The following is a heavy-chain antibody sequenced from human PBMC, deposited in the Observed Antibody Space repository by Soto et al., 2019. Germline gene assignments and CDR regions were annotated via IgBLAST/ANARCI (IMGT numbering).Heavy chain of an antibody. CDR3: AKVTIPVDTAMDPLRGDYYYYGMDV. CDR1: GFRFINYA. J-gene: IGHJ6*02. D-gene: IGHD5-18*01. Sequence: PGGSLRLSCAASGFRFINYAMSWVRQAPGKGLEWVSLISGIGRTKYYADSVKGRFTISRDNSKNTLYLQMNSLRAEDTAVYYCAKVTIPVDTAMDPLRGDYYYYGMDVWGQGTTVTVSS. V-gene: IGHV3-23*01. CDR2: ISGIGRTK.